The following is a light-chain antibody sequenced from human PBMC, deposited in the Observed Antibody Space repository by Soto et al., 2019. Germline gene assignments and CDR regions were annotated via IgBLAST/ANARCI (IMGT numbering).Light chain of an antibody. Sequence: QSVLTQPASVSGSPGQSITISCTGTSGDVGAYEFVSWYQQHPGKAPKPIIYEVTNRPSGVSNRFSGSKSGNTASLTISGLQAEDEADYHCSSYKSGSTPYVFGTGTKLTVL. CDR1: SGDVGAYEF. CDR2: EVT. V-gene: IGLV2-14*01. CDR3: SSYKSGSTPYV. J-gene: IGLJ1*01.